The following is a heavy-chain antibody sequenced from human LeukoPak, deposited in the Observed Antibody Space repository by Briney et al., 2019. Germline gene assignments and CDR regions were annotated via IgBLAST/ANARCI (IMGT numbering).Heavy chain of an antibody. CDR1: GFTFSSYA. Sequence: GGSLRLSCAASGFTFSSYAMSWVRQAPGKGLEWVSAISGSGGSTYYADSVKGRFTISRDNSKNTLYLKMNSLRAEDTAVYYCARVGIVLMVYAHPFDYWGQGTLVTVSS. J-gene: IGHJ4*02. D-gene: IGHD2-8*01. CDR2: ISGSGGST. CDR3: ARVGIVLMVYAHPFDY. V-gene: IGHV3-23*01.